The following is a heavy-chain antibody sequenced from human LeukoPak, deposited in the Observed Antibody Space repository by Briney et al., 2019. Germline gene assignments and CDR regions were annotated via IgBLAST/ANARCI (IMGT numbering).Heavy chain of an antibody. D-gene: IGHD6-19*01. CDR2: ISYDGSNK. CDR3: ARAPSAGYSSGWFDY. Sequence: GGSLRLSCAASGFTFGSYAMHWVRQAPGKGLEWVAVISYDGSNKYYADSVKGRFTISRDNSKNTLYLQMNSLRAEDTAVYYCARAPSAGYSSGWFDYWGQGTLVTVSS. J-gene: IGHJ4*02. V-gene: IGHV3-30*14. CDR1: GFTFGSYA.